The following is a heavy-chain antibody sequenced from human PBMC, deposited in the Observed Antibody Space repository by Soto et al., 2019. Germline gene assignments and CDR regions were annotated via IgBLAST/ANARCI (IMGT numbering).Heavy chain of an antibody. CDR3: ARERGGDSRAFDI. D-gene: IGHD2-21*02. J-gene: IGHJ3*02. Sequence: GASVKVSCKASGGTFSSYAISWVRQTPGQGLEWMGGIIPIFGTANYAQKFQGRVTITADESTSTAYMELSSLRSEDTAVYYWARERGGDSRAFDIWGQGTMVTVSS. V-gene: IGHV1-69*13. CDR1: GGTFSSYA. CDR2: IIPIFGTA.